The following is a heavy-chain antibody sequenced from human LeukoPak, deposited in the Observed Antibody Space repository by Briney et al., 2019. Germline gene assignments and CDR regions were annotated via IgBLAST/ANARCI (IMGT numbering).Heavy chain of an antibody. CDR3: ARALNDAFDI. Sequence: GGSLRLSCAASGFTFSDYYMGWVRGAPGKGLEWVSYITNSGGGTYYPDSVKGRFTISRDNAKKSLYLKVSSLRAEDTAVYYCARALNDAFDIWGQGTMVTVSS. CDR1: GFTFSDYY. CDR2: ITNSGGGT. J-gene: IGHJ3*02. V-gene: IGHV3-11*04.